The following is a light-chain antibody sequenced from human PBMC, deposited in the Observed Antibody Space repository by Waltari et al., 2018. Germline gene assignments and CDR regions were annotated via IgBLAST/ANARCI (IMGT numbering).Light chain of an antibody. CDR2: DVT. CDR3: SSYTSSSTQYV. J-gene: IGLJ1*01. V-gene: IGLV2-14*03. CDR1: SRDVGGHNY. Sequence: QSALTQPASVSASPGQSITISCTGTSRDVGGHNYVSWYQQHPGKAPKPLIYDVTSRPPGFSTRFSGSKSGNTASLTISGRQVDDEADYYCSSYTSSSTQYVFGSGTKVTVL.